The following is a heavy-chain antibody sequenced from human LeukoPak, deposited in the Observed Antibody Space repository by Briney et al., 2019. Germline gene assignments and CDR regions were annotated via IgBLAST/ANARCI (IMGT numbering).Heavy chain of an antibody. CDR2: VYYSGST. CDR3: ARYSGSHYAFDI. V-gene: IGHV4-39*01. CDR1: GGSISSSNYY. Sequence: SETLSLTCTVSGGSISSSNYYWVWIRQPPGKGLEWIASVYYSGSTYYNPSLKSRVTISVDTSKTQFSLKLISVTAADTAVYYCARYSGSHYAFDIWGQGTVVTVSS. D-gene: IGHD1-26*01. J-gene: IGHJ3*02.